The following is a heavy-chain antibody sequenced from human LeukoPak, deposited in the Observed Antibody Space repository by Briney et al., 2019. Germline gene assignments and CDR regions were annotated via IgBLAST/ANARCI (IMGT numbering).Heavy chain of an antibody. V-gene: IGHV3-21*01. Sequence: GGSLRLSCAASGFTFSSYSMNWVRQAPGKGLEWVSSISSSSSYIYYADSVKGRFTISRDNAKNMVYLQINSLRAEDTAVYYCARGLRGLYGMDVWDQGTTVTVSS. D-gene: IGHD2-21*01. J-gene: IGHJ6*02. CDR3: ARGLRGLYGMDV. CDR1: GFTFSSYS. CDR2: ISSSSSYI.